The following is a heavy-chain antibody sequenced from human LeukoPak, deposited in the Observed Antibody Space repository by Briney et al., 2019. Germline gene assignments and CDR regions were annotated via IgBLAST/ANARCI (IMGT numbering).Heavy chain of an antibody. CDR2: IDDSGST. D-gene: IGHD6-13*01. Sequence: PSETLSLTCTVSGGSISSYYWSWIRQPPGKGLEWIAYIDDSGSTSYNPSLKSRVSISIDTPKNQFSLKLSSVTAADTAVYYCASAVSSSWIDYWGQGALVTVSS. CDR3: ASAVSSSWIDY. CDR1: GGSISSYY. V-gene: IGHV4-59*01. J-gene: IGHJ4*02.